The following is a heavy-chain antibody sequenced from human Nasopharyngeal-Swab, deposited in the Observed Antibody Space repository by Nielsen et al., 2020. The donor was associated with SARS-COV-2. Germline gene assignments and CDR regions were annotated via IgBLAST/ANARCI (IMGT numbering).Heavy chain of an antibody. V-gene: IGHV3-33*01. CDR2: IWYGGRTK. J-gene: IGHJ4*02. CDR3: SRAHLYSGTHYDNWYFDY. Sequence: GGSLRLSCATSGFTFTSFGMQWVRQAPGKGLEWVAVIWYGGRTKYYADSVMGRFTISSDNSKNTVYLQMNSLRAEDTAVYYCSRAHLYSGTHYDNWYFDYWGQGALVTVSS. D-gene: IGHD1-26*01. CDR1: GFTFTSFG.